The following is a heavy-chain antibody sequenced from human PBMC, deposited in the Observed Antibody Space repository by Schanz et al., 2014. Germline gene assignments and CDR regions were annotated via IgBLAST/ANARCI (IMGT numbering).Heavy chain of an antibody. CDR3: ASPTGYSSLNAFDV. J-gene: IGHJ3*01. Sequence: EVQLVESGGGLVQPGGSLRLSCAASGFTFRTYWMSWVRQAPGKGLEWVANIKQDESERSYVDSVKGRFTISRDNAKNSLYLQMNSLRAEDTAVYYCASPTGYSSLNAFDVWGQGTMVSVSS. V-gene: IGHV3-7*01. CDR2: IKQDESER. CDR1: GFTFRTYW. D-gene: IGHD6-19*01.